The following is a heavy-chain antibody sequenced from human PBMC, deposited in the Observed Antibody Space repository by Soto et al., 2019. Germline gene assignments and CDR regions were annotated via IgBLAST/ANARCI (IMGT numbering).Heavy chain of an antibody. CDR1: GFAFSSYT. J-gene: IGHJ6*02. Sequence: GGSLRLSCEASGFAFSSYTMNWVRRAPGKGLEWVATIGGSGDGTYYGDSVKGRFTISRDNSKNTVYLQMNSLRAEDTAIYYCARAVLVEPGVMAHWHYGLDVWGQGTTVTVSS. V-gene: IGHV3-23*01. D-gene: IGHD2-2*01. CDR2: IGGSGDGT. CDR3: ARAVLVEPGVMAHWHYGLDV.